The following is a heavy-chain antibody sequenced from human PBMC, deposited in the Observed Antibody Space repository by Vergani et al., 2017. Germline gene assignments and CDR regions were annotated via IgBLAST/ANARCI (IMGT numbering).Heavy chain of an antibody. Sequence: QVQLQESGPGLLKPSETLSLTCTVSGGSISSYYWSWIRQPPGKGLEWIGYIYYSGSTNYNPSLKSRVTISVDTSKNQFSLKLSSVTAADTAVYYCARVSYYYYMDVWGKGTTVTVSS. CDR1: GGSISSYY. CDR3: ARVSYYYYMDV. V-gene: IGHV4-59*01. CDR2: IYYSGST. J-gene: IGHJ6*03. D-gene: IGHD2/OR15-2a*01.